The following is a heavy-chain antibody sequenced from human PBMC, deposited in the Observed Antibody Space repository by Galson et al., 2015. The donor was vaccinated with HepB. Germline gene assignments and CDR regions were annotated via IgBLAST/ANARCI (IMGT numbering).Heavy chain of an antibody. D-gene: IGHD3-22*01. CDR3: ARLSMIVVLFITLHNIYY. CDR2: IYSGGSP. CDR1: GFTVISIY. Sequence: SLRLSCAASGFTVISIYMTWVRQAPGKGLQWVSLIYSGGSPYHAESVKGRFTISRDNSKNTMYLQMNSLRAEDRAVYYCARLSMIVVLFITLHNIYYWGQGTLVTVST. J-gene: IGHJ4*02. V-gene: IGHV3-53*01.